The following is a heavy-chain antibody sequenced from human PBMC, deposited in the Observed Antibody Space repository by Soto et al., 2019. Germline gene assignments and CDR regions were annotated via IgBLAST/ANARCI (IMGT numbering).Heavy chain of an antibody. V-gene: IGHV5-10-1*01. CDR2: IDPTDSYT. Sequence: GESLKISCKGSGYSFTIYCISWVLQMPGKGLEWMGRIDPTDSYTNYSPSFEGHVTISADKSITTAYLQWSSLKASDTAVYYCATSHSRTPSQHWGQGTLVTVSS. CDR3: ATSHSRTPSQH. J-gene: IGHJ1*01. D-gene: IGHD2-15*01. CDR1: GYSFTIYC.